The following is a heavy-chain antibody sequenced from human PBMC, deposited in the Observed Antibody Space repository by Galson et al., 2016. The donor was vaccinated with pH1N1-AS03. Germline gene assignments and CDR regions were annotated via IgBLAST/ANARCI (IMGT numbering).Heavy chain of an antibody. CDR1: GFSLNTNGVG. V-gene: IGHV2-5*01. Sequence: PALVKPTQTLTLTCDFSGFSLNTNGVGVGWIRQPPGKPLEWLALIYWNSEKRYNPFLKGRLTITKDTSKNQVVLTMTNMAPGDTATYFGARQPTRSMVVAIGVGYCDLGGRGPLVAVSS. CDR3: ARQPTRSMVVAIGVGYCDL. D-gene: IGHD2-21*01. CDR2: IYWNSEK. J-gene: IGHJ2*01.